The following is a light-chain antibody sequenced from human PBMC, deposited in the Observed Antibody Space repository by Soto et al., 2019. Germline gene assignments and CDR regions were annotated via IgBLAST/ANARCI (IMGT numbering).Light chain of an antibody. Sequence: EIVLTRSPAPLSLSLSENDTLSFRASQSVSSYLAWYQQKPGQAPRLLIYDASNRATGIPARFSGSGSGTDFTLTISSLEPEDFAVYYCQQRSNWLTFGGGTKVDIK. CDR1: QSVSSY. CDR2: DAS. J-gene: IGKJ4*01. V-gene: IGKV3-11*01. CDR3: QQRSNWLT.